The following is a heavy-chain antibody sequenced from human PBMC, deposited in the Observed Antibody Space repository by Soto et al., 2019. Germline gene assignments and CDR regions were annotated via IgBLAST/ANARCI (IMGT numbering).Heavy chain of an antibody. CDR2: ISAYNGNT. D-gene: IGHD3-3*01. J-gene: IGHJ6*02. CDR1: GYTFTGYG. CDR3: TSTIFGVVIPGGYYYGMDV. Sequence: ASVKVSCKASGYTFTGYGISWVRQAPGQGLEWMGWISAYNGNTNYAQKLQGRVTMTTDTSTSTAYMELRSLRSDDTAVYYCTSTIFGVVIPGGYYYGMDVWGQGTTVTVSS. V-gene: IGHV1-18*01.